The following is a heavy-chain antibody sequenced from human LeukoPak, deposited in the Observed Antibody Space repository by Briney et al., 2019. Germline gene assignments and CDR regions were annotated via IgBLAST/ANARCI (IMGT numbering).Heavy chain of an antibody. J-gene: IGHJ3*02. V-gene: IGHV4-59*01. D-gene: IGHD3-22*01. CDR3: ARTRGAYYDSSGYYFPDAFDI. Sequence: QPSETLSLTCTVSGGSISSYYWSWIRQPPGKGLEWIGYIYYSGSTNYNPSLKSRVTISVDTSKNQFSLKLSSVTAADTAVYYCARTRGAYYDSSGYYFPDAFDIWGQGTMVTVSS. CDR1: GGSISSYY. CDR2: IYYSGST.